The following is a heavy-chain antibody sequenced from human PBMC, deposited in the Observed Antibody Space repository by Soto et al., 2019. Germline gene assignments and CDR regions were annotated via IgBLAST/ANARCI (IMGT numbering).Heavy chain of an antibody. CDR2: IYCSGST. CDR3: ARVRTYYEPWSGYYDHRYFDY. Sequence: LSLTFTVSGGSISSGGYYWSWIRQHPGKGLGWIGYIYCSGSTYYNPSLKSRVTISVDTSKNQFYLKLSSVTAADTAVYYCARVRTYYEPWSGYYDHRYFDYWRQGTLGAVAS. J-gene: IGHJ4*02. CDR1: GGSISSGGYY. V-gene: IGHV4-31*03. D-gene: IGHD3-3*01.